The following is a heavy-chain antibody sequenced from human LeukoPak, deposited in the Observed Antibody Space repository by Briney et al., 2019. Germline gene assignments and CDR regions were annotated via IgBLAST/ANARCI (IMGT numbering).Heavy chain of an antibody. J-gene: IGHJ3*02. Sequence: QTGGSLRLSCAASGFTFSSYGMHSVRQAPGKGLEWVAFIRYDGSNKYYADSVKGRFTISRDNSKNTLYLQMNSLRAEDTAVYYCAKSQGITMIVVVLSDAFDIWGQGTMVTVSS. V-gene: IGHV3-30*02. CDR1: GFTFSSYG. CDR2: IRYDGSNK. D-gene: IGHD3-22*01. CDR3: AKSQGITMIVVVLSDAFDI.